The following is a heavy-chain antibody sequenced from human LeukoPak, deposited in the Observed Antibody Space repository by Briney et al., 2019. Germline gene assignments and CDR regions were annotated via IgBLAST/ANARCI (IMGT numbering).Heavy chain of an antibody. CDR3: ARDEERYYGSGRDYMDV. CDR2: ISGTSHYI. Sequence: PGGSLRLSCAASGFTFSSYSMNWVRQAPGKGLEWVSSISGTSHYIYDADSAKGRFTISRDNAKNSLYLQMNGLSAEDTAVYYCARDEERYYGSGRDYMDVWGKGTTVTVSS. V-gene: IGHV3-21*01. J-gene: IGHJ6*03. CDR1: GFTFSSYS. D-gene: IGHD3-10*01.